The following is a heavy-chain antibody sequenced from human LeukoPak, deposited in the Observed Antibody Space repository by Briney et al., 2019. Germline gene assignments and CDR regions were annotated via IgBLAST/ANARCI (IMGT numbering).Heavy chain of an antibody. J-gene: IGHJ5*02. CDR2: IYYSGST. Sequence: NPSETLSLTCTVSGYSISSGYYWSWIRQPPGKGLEWIGYIYYSGSTNYNPSLKSRVTISVDTSKNQFSLKLSSVTAADTAVYYCARRGGYCSSTSCRYWFDPWGQGTLVTVSS. CDR1: GYSISSGYY. CDR3: ARRGGYCSSTSCRYWFDP. D-gene: IGHD2-2*01. V-gene: IGHV4-61*01.